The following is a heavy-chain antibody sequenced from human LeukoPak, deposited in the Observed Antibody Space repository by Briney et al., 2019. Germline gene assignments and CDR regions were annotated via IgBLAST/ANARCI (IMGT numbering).Heavy chain of an antibody. J-gene: IGHJ4*02. CDR2: IYYSGST. Sequence: SETLSLTCTVSGYSISSGYYWGWIRQPPGKGLGWIGSIYYSGSTYYNPSLKSRVTISVDTSKNQFSLKLSSVTAADTAVYYCARLVPAAISFDYWGQGTLVTVSS. V-gene: IGHV4-38-2*02. CDR3: ARLVPAAISFDY. D-gene: IGHD2-2*01. CDR1: GYSISSGYY.